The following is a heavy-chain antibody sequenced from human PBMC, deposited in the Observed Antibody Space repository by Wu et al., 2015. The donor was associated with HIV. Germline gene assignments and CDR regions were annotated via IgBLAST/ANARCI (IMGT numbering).Heavy chain of an antibody. D-gene: IGHD6-19*01. J-gene: IGHJ4*02. Sequence: QVQLQESGPGLVKPSETLSLTCAVSGYSISSGYYWGWIRQPPGKGLEWIGSIYHSGSTYYNPSLKSRVTMSVDTSKNQFSLKLSSVTAADTAVYYCARVSGWSRFDYWARERWSPSPQ. CDR1: GYSISSGYY. CDR2: IYHSGST. CDR3: ARVSGWSRFDY. V-gene: IGHV4-38-2*01.